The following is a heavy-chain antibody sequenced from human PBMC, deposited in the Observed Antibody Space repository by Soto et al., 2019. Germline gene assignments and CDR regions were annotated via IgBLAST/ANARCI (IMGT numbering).Heavy chain of an antibody. V-gene: IGHV4-59*01. CDR3: ARARITMVREVIKYNMDV. CDR2: IYNSGST. J-gene: IGHJ6*02. CDR1: GGSISTYY. D-gene: IGHD3-10*01. Sequence: NLSAPLSLPCTVSGGSISTYYWSWIRRPPGKGLEWLGYIYNSGSTHSNPSLQSRVTMSVDTSKNLFSLKLSSVTAADTAIYYCARARITMVREVIKYNMDVWCPGTTVTVSS.